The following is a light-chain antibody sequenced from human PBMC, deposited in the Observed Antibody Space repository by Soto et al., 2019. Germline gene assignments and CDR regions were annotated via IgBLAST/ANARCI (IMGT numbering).Light chain of an antibody. J-gene: IGKJ5*01. CDR2: AAS. CDR3: QQKGT. Sequence: DIQMTQSPSSLSASVGGRVTTTCQASQDISNYLNWYQLKPGKAPKLLIYAASSLQSGVPSRFSGSGSGTDFTLTISSLQPEDFATYYCQQKGTFGQGTRLEIK. V-gene: IGKV1-39*01. CDR1: QDISNY.